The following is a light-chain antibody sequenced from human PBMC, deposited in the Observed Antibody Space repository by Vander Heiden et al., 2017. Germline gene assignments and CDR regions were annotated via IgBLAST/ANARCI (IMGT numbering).Light chain of an antibody. J-gene: IGKJ4*01. CDR2: GAS. CDR1: QSVSSN. CDR3: QQYNNWPLT. Sequence: ERVMTLSTATLSVSPGERATLSCRASQSVSSNLAWYQQKPGQAPRLLIYGASTRATGVPARFSGSGSGTEFTLTISSLQSEDFAVYYCQQYNNWPLTFGGGTKVEIK. V-gene: IGKV3-15*01.